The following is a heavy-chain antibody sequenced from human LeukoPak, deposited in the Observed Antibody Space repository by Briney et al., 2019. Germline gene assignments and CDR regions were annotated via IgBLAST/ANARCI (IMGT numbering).Heavy chain of an antibody. CDR3: ARISATYYDFWNQLRGDMDV. J-gene: IGHJ6*03. V-gene: IGHV3-21*01. Sequence: GGSLRLSCAGSGFNFGSYAINWVRQAPGKGLEWVSSISSSSRSIFYSDSVKGRFTISRDNAKNSVSLQLSSLRVEDTAVYFCARISATYYDFWNQLRGDMDVWGKGTPVTVSS. CDR1: GFNFGSYA. CDR2: ISSSSRSI. D-gene: IGHD3-3*01.